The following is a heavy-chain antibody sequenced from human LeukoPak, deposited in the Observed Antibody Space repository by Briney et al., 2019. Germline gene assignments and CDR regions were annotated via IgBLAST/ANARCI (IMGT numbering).Heavy chain of an antibody. CDR1: GGSLSGYY. V-gene: IGHV4-59*01. J-gene: IGHJ4*02. Sequence: SETLSLTCTVSGGSLSGYYWNWIRQPPGKGLEWIGYISYTGSAAYNPSLTSRVTISVDTSKNQFSLKVTSLTAADTAIYYCATEPSRSYSFDRLDFWGLGTPVTVSS. D-gene: IGHD5-12*01. CDR3: ATEPSRSYSFDRLDF. CDR2: ISYTGSA.